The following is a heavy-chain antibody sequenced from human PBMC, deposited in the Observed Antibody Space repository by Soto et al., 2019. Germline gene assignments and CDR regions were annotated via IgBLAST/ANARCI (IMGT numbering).Heavy chain of an antibody. CDR2: IWYDGSNK. CDR1: GFTFSSYG. J-gene: IGHJ4*02. CDR3: ARDVSSSSGVLVY. D-gene: IGHD6-6*01. V-gene: IGHV3-33*01. Sequence: GGSLRLSCAASGFTFSSYGMHWVRQAPGKGLEWVAVIWYDGSNKYYADSVKGRFTISRDNSKNTLYLQMNSLRAEDTAVYYCARDVSSSSGVLVYWGQGTLVTVSS.